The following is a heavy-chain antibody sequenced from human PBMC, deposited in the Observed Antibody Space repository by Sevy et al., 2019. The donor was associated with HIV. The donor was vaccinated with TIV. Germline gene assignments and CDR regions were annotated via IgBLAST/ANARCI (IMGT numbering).Heavy chain of an antibody. J-gene: IGHJ6*02. V-gene: IGHV3-21*01. CDR2: ISSGSGYI. Sequence: GGSLRLSCAASGFSFSDYNMNWVRQAPGKGLEWVSFISSGSGYIYYADSMKGRFTISRDNAKNSLYLQLNSLRAEDTAVYYCARDKAILEGRYGMDVWGQGTTVTVSS. D-gene: IGHD3-3*01. CDR1: GFSFSDYN. CDR3: ARDKAILEGRYGMDV.